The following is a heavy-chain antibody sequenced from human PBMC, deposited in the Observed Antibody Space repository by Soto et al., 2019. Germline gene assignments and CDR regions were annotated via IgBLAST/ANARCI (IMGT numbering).Heavy chain of an antibody. Sequence: SETLSLTCAVSGGSIISSNWWRWVRQPPGKGLQWIGELYHSGSPNSNPSLKSRVTISVDKSKNQFSLKLSSVTAADTAVYYCARERYYYGSGSVSYGMDVWGQGTTVT. J-gene: IGHJ6*02. V-gene: IGHV4-4*02. CDR2: LYHSGSP. D-gene: IGHD3-10*01. CDR3: ARERYYYGSGSVSYGMDV. CDR1: GGSIISSNW.